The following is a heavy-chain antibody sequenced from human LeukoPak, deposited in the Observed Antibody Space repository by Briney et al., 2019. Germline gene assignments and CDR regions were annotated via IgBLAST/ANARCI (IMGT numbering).Heavy chain of an antibody. V-gene: IGHV1-46*01. CDR1: GYTFTSYY. CDR3: AREDRITIFGVVTTPDYYYGMDV. CDR2: INPSGGST. J-gene: IGHJ6*02. Sequence: ASVKVSCKASGYTFTSYYMHWVRQAPGQGLEWMGIINPSGGSTSYAQKFQGRVTMTRDTSTSTVYMELSSLRSEDTAVYYCAREDRITIFGVVTTPDYYYGMDVWGQGTTVTVSS. D-gene: IGHD3-3*01.